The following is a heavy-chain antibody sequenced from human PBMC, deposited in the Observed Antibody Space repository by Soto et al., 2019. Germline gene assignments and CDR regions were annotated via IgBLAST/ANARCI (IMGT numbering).Heavy chain of an antibody. V-gene: IGHV5-51*01. CDR1: RYSTNYW. CDR2: IYPCDSDT. J-gene: IGHJ6*02. CDR3: AGSIFYYGMDV. Sequence: GESLKISCTASRYSTNYWIGCVRQMPGKGPEWMGIIYPCDSDTRYSPSFQGQVTISADKSTSTAYLLWSSLKASDTAIYFCAGSIFYYGMDVWGQGTTVTVSS.